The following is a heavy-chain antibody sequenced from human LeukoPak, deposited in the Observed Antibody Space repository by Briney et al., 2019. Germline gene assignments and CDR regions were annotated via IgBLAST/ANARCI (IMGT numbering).Heavy chain of an antibody. Sequence: PGGSLRLSCAASGFTFSDYYMSWIRQAPGKGLEWVSYISSSSSYTNYADSVKGRFTISRDNAKNSLYLQMNSLRAEDTAVYYCARGPLAYSNGWEFDYWGQGTLVTVSS. J-gene: IGHJ4*02. V-gene: IGHV3-11*05. D-gene: IGHD6-19*01. CDR2: ISSSSSYT. CDR3: ARGPLAYSNGWEFDY. CDR1: GFTFSDYY.